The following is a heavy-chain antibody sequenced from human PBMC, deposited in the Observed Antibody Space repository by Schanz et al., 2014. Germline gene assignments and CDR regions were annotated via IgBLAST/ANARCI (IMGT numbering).Heavy chain of an antibody. CDR1: GFTVSAYS. J-gene: IGHJ4*02. CDR2: ISSSGGHI. V-gene: IGHV3-21*01. CDR3: IRGDIMVVPVAHF. Sequence: VQLVESGGGVVQPGRSLRLSCSGFTVSAYSANWVRQAPGKGLEWVSSISSSGGHIYYADSVKGRFTITRDIAKNSLSLQMNSLRAEDTAVYYCIRGDIMVVPVAHFWGQGILVTVSS. D-gene: IGHD2-2*01.